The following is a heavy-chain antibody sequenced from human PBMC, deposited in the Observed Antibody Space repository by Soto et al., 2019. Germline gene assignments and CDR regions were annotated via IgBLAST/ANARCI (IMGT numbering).Heavy chain of an antibody. CDR1: GFTFSSYA. CDR2: ISGSGGST. D-gene: IGHD3-16*01. J-gene: IGHJ4*02. V-gene: IGHV3-23*01. Sequence: EVQLLESGGGLVQPGGSLRLSCAASGFTFSSYAMSWVRQAPGKGLEWVSAISGSGGSTYYADSVKGRFTISRDNSKNTRYLKMNSLRAEDTAVYYCAKDFARVTTIGGYSWGQGTLVTVS. CDR3: AKDFARVTTIGGYS.